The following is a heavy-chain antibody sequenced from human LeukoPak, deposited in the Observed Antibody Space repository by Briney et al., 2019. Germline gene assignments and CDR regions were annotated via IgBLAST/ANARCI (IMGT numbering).Heavy chain of an antibody. D-gene: IGHD2-15*01. CDR3: ATRANIVVVVAATEGAFDI. CDR1: GYSISSGYY. Sequence: PSETLSLTCTVSGYSISSGYYWGWIRQPPGKGLEWIGSIYHSGSTYYNPSLKSRVTISVDTSKNQFSLKLSSVTAADTAVHCCATRANIVVVVAATEGAFDIWGQGTMVTVSS. J-gene: IGHJ3*02. CDR2: IYHSGST. V-gene: IGHV4-38-2*02.